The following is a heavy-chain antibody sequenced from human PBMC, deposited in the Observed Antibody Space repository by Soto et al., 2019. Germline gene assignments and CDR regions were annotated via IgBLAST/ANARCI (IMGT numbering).Heavy chain of an antibody. J-gene: IGHJ3*02. D-gene: IGHD3-10*01. V-gene: IGHV4-31*03. CDR3: AREPTLITMVRGVTQDAFDI. CDR2: IYYSGST. CDR1: GGSISSGGYY. Sequence: QVQLQESGPGLVKPSQTLSLTCTVSGGSISSGGYYWSWIRQHPGKGLEWIGYIYYSGSTYYNPSLTSRVTISVDTSKNQFSLKLSSVTAADTAVYYCAREPTLITMVRGVTQDAFDIWGQGTMVTVSS.